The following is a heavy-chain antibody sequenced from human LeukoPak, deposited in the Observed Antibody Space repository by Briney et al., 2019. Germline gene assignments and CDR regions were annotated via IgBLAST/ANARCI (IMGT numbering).Heavy chain of an antibody. CDR2: INQDGSDK. J-gene: IGHJ4*02. V-gene: IGHV3-7*01. CDR3: ARDIATIGFLQRYDY. Sequence: PGGSLRPSCAASGFTFSSYWVNWVRQAPGKGLEWVANINQDGSDKYYVDSVKGRFTISRDNAKNSLYLQMNSLRAEDTAVYYCARDIATIGFLQRYDYWGQGTLVTVSS. CDR1: GFTFSSYW. D-gene: IGHD3-16*01.